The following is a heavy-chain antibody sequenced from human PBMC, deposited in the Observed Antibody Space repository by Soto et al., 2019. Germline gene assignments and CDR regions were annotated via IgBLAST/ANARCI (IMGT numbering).Heavy chain of an antibody. Sequence: GGSLRLSCAASGFTFSSYAMHWVRQAPGKGLEWVAVISYDGSNKYYADSVKGRFTISRDNSKNTLYLQMNSLRAEDTAVYYCARGVVVALYYYYYGMDGWGQGTAVTVSS. CDR3: ARGVVVALYYYYYGMDG. CDR1: GFTFSSYA. V-gene: IGHV3-30-3*01. D-gene: IGHD2-15*01. J-gene: IGHJ6*02. CDR2: ISYDGSNK.